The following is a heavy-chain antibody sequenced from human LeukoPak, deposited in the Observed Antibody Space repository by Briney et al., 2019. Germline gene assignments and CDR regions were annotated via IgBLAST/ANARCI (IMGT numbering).Heavy chain of an antibody. CDR3: ARARVAAPTLLHY. J-gene: IGHJ4*02. Sequence: SETLSLTCNVSGGSISSYYYNWIRQSPGKGLEWSGYMYNGGSTSYNRFLDSRVPISIGEFKKQFSLTLTSVTAADTAVYYWARARVAAPTLLHYWVQGAMVTVCS. V-gene: IGHV4-59*08. CDR2: MYNGGST. CDR1: GGSISSYY. D-gene: IGHD6-25*01.